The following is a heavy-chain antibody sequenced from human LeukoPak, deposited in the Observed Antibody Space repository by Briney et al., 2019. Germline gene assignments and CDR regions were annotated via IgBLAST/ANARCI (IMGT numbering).Heavy chain of an antibody. V-gene: IGHV3-30*03. CDR3: ARTSYSSGWYVMYY. Sequence: LPGGSLRLSCAASGFTFSSYGMHWVRQAPGKGLEWVAVISYDGSNKYYADSVKGRFTISRDNAKNSLYLQMNSLRAEDTAVYYCARTSYSSGWYVMYYWGQGTLVTVSS. CDR2: ISYDGSNK. J-gene: IGHJ4*02. CDR1: GFTFSSYG. D-gene: IGHD6-19*01.